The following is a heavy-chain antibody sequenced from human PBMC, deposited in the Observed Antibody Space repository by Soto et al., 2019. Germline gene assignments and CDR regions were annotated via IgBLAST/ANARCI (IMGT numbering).Heavy chain of an antibody. J-gene: IGHJ4*02. CDR2: IKTKAQGETT. CDR1: GFTISGAW. CDR3: TTGSVEGY. Sequence: EVQLVESGGGLVKPGGSLRLSCAASGFTISGAWMNWVRQAPGKGLEWVGRIKTKAQGETTDYAAPVKGRFTISRDDSENTXXXXXXXXXIEDTAVYFCTTGSVEGYWGQGTLVTVSS. D-gene: IGHD1-26*01. V-gene: IGHV3-15*07.